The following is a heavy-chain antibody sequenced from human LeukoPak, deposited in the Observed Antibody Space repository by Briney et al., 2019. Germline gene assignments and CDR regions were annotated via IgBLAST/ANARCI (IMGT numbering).Heavy chain of an antibody. D-gene: IGHD3-10*01. J-gene: IGHJ3*02. Sequence: ASVKVSCKVSGYTLTELSMRWVRQAPGKGLEWMGGFDPEDGETIYAQKFQGRVTMTEDTSTDTAYTELSSLRSEDTAVYYCATPWFGESPSGAFDIWGQGTMVTVSS. CDR1: GYTLTELS. CDR3: ATPWFGESPSGAFDI. CDR2: FDPEDGET. V-gene: IGHV1-24*01.